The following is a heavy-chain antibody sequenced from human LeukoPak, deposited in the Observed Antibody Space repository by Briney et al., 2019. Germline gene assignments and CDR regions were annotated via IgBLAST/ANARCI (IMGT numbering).Heavy chain of an antibody. CDR1: GFTFSSYA. Sequence: GGSLRLSCAASGFTFSSYAMGWVRQAPGKGLEWVSAISGSGGSTYYADSVKGRFTISRDNSKNTLYLQMNSLRAEDTAVYYCAKTTDILTGYYYYGMDVWGQGTTVTVSS. CDR2: ISGSGGST. CDR3: AKTTDILTGYYYYGMDV. D-gene: IGHD3-9*01. J-gene: IGHJ6*02. V-gene: IGHV3-23*01.